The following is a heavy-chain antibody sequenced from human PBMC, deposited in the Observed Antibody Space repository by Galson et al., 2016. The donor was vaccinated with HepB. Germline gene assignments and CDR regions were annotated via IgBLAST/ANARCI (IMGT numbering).Heavy chain of an antibody. CDR1: GGPFSGYF. CDR3: ARKRRSGTYYTFCFDY. Sequence: SETLSLTCDVSGGPFSGYFWTWIRQPPGKGLEWIGEINHSGNTNYNPSLESRVTLSVDPSKNQFSLMLTSVTAADTAVYFCARKRRSGTYYTFCFDYWDEGTLVTVSS. J-gene: IGHJ4*02. V-gene: IGHV4-34*01. CDR2: INHSGNT. D-gene: IGHD3-10*01.